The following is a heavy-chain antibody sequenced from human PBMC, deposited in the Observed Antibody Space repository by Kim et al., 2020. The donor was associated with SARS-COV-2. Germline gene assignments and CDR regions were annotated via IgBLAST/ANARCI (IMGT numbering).Heavy chain of an antibody. Sequence: GGSLRLSCAASGFTFSSYAMSWVRQAPGKGLEWVSAISGSGGSTYYADSVKGRFTISRDNSKNTLYLQMNSLRAEDTAVYYCAKDAVYYYDSSGYPMGVGGDYWGQGTLVTVSS. CDR1: GFTFSSYA. CDR3: AKDAVYYYDSSGYPMGVGGDY. V-gene: IGHV3-23*01. D-gene: IGHD3-22*01. J-gene: IGHJ4*02. CDR2: ISGSGGST.